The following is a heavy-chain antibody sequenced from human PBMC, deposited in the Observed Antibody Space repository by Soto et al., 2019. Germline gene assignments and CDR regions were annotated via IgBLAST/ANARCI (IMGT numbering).Heavy chain of an antibody. V-gene: IGHV3-33*01. CDR3: VRDLGQQAYSSEY. Sequence: PGGSLRLSCAASGFNFRNHGMHWVRQAPGKGLEWVAVIWYDGSSQYYADSVKGRFTISRDNRENTLYLQMNSLRSDDTAIYYCVRDLGQQAYSSEYWGQGTVVTVSS. D-gene: IGHD6-13*01. CDR1: GFNFRNHG. J-gene: IGHJ4*02. CDR2: IWYDGSSQ.